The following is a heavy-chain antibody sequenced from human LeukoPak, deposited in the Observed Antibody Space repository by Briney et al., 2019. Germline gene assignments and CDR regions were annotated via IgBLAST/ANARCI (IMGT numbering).Heavy chain of an antibody. CDR2: INSDGSST. CDR3: ARVRDILTGYDAFDI. CDR1: GFTFSSYG. J-gene: IGHJ3*02. V-gene: IGHV3-74*01. D-gene: IGHD3-9*01. Sequence: GGSLRPSCAASGFTFSSYGMHWVRQAAGKGLVWVSRINSDGSSTSYADSVKGRFTISRDNAKNTLYLQMNSLRAEDTAVYYCARVRDILTGYDAFDIWGQGTMVTVSS.